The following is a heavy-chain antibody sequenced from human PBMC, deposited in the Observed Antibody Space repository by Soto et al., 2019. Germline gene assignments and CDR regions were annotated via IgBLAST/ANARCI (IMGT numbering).Heavy chain of an antibody. CDR2: ISGSSQTI. CDR3: ARTLSWRRGPFDS. Sequence: EVQLVESGGGLFQPGGSLRLSCAASGFIFNTYSMNWVRQAPGKGLEWVSYISGSSQTIFYADSVRGRFTISRDNANNSTYLQMVSLRDEDTAVYYCARTLSWRRGPFDSWGQGTLVTVSS. CDR1: GFIFNTYS. V-gene: IGHV3-48*02. D-gene: IGHD2-15*01. J-gene: IGHJ4*02.